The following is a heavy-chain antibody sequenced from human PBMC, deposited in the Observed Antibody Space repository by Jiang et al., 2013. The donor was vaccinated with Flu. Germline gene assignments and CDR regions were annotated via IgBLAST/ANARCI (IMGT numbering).Heavy chain of an antibody. CDR3: ARGDGGYGSGSYWDYYYYGMDV. V-gene: IGHV1-69*01. D-gene: IGHD3-10*01. CDR2: IPIFGTA. Sequence: IPIFGTANYAQKFQGRVTITADESTSTAYMELSSLRSEDTAVYYCARGDGGYGSGSYWDYYYYGMDVWGQGTTVTVSS. J-gene: IGHJ6*02.